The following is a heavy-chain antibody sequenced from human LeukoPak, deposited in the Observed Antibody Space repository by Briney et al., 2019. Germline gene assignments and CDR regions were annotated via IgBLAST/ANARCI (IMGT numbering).Heavy chain of an antibody. CDR3: ARDPWSSGHFDY. J-gene: IGHJ4*02. Sequence: ASVKVSCKASGYTFTGYYIHWVRQAPGQGLEWMGWINPNSGGTNYAQKFQGRVTMTRDTSISTAYMELSRLRSDDTAVYYCARDPWSSGHFDYWGQGTLVTVSS. D-gene: IGHD6-19*01. CDR2: INPNSGGT. V-gene: IGHV1-2*02. CDR1: GYTFTGYY.